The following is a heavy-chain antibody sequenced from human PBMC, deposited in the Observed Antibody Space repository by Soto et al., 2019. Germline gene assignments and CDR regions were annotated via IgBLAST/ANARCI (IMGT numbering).Heavy chain of an antibody. D-gene: IGHD6-19*01. Sequence: GESLKLSFTGSGYRFTRYWNGWVLQMPGKGLEWMGIIYPGDSDTRYSPSFQGQVTISADKSISTAYLQWSSLKASDTAMYYCARLGEAVAGTLGNGFDPGGQGTLVT. V-gene: IGHV5-51*01. CDR3: ARLGEAVAGTLGNGFDP. CDR1: GYRFTRYW. CDR2: IYPGDSDT. J-gene: IGHJ5*02.